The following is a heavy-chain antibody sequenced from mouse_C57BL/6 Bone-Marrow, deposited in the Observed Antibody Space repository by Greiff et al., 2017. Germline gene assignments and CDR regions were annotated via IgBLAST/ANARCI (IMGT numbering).Heavy chain of an antibody. CDR1: GYTFTSYW. CDR2: IYPGSGST. Sequence: VQLQQPGAELVKPGASVKMSCKASGYTFTSYWITWVKQRPGQGLEWIGDIYPGSGSTNYNEKFKSKATLTVDTSSSTAYMQLSSLTSEDSAVYYCAREIATRSWFAYWGQGTLVTVSA. V-gene: IGHV1-55*01. J-gene: IGHJ3*01. CDR3: AREIATRSWFAY.